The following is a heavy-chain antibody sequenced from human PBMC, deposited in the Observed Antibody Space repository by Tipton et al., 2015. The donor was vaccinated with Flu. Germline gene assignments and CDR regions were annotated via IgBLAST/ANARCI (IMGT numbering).Heavy chain of an antibody. V-gene: IGHV3-30*18. J-gene: IGHJ6*02. CDR3: AKDYSSSWYGGYYYYYGMDV. CDR1: GFTFSSYG. CDR2: ISYDGSNK. D-gene: IGHD6-13*01. Sequence: QLVQSGGGVVQPGRSLRLSCAASGFTFSSYGMHWVRQAPGKGLAWVAVISYDGSNKYYADSVKGRFTISRDNSKNTLYLQMNSLRAEDTAVYYCAKDYSSSWYGGYYYYYGMDVWGQGTTVTVSS.